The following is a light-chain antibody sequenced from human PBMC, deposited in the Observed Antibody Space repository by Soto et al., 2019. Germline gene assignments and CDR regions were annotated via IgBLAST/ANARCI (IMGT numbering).Light chain of an antibody. CDR2: GAS. V-gene: IGKV3-20*01. CDR3: QQYGSSPVT. J-gene: IGKJ2*01. CDR1: QSVSSNY. Sequence: IVLTHSPGTLSLSPGERATLSCRASQSVSSNYLAWYQHKPGQAPRLLIYGASRRAPGIADRFSGSGSGTDFTLTISRLEPEDFAVYFCQQYGSSPVTFGQGTKVEIK.